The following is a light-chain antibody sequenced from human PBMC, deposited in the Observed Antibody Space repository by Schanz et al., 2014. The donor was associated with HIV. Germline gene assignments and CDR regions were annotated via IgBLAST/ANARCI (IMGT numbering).Light chain of an antibody. CDR3: QQYGSSSYT. CDR1: QSVSSN. J-gene: IGKJ2*01. Sequence: EIVMTQSPATLSVSPGERATLSCRASQSVSSNLAWYQQKRGQPPRLLIYGASTRATGIPDRFSGSGSGTDFTLTISRLEPEDFAVYYCQQYGSSSYTFGQGTKLEIK. CDR2: GAS. V-gene: IGKV3-20*01.